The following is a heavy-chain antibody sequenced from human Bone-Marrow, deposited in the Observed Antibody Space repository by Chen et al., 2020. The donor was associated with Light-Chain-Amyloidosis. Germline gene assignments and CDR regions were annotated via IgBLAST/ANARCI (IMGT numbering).Heavy chain of an antibody. D-gene: IGHD3-10*01. CDR1: GFSFSSQG. J-gene: IGHJ4*02. V-gene: IGHV3-33*05. CDR2: ISGDGSNE. CDR3: TRKGGYFDF. Sequence: QVQLVESGGGVVQPGRSLRLSCAASGFSFSSQGIHWVRQAPGKGLEWVAVISGDGSNEYYPDSVKGRFTMSRDNSKNTLYLQMNSLRAGDTAVYFCTRKGGYFDFWGQGSLVTVSS.